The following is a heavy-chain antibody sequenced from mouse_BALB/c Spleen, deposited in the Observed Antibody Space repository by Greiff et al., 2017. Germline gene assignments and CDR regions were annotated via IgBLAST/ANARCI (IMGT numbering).Heavy chain of an antibody. Sequence: EVMLVESGGGLVKPGGSLKLSCAASGFAFSSYDMSWVRQTPEKRLEWVAYISSGGGSTYYPDTVKGRFTLSRDNAKNTLYLQMSSLKSEDTAMYYCARHGITTVVEGYAMDDWGQGTSVTVSS. CDR2: ISSGGGST. D-gene: IGHD1-1*01. CDR3: ARHGITTVVEGYAMDD. J-gene: IGHJ4*01. CDR1: GFAFSSYD. V-gene: IGHV5-12-1*01.